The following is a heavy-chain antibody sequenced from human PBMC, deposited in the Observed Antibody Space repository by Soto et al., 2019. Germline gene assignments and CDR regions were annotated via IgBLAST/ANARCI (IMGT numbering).Heavy chain of an antibody. CDR3: ARGRIFHGIGPLGYYMDV. J-gene: IGHJ6*03. CDR1: GYTFTSYD. V-gene: IGHV1-8*01. CDR2: MNPNSGNT. Sequence: ASVKVSCKASGYTFTSYDINWVRQATGQGLEWMGWMNPNSGNTGYAQKFQGRVTMTRNTSISTAYMELSSLRSEDTAVYYCARGRIFHGIGPLGYYMDVRGKGTKVTGSS.